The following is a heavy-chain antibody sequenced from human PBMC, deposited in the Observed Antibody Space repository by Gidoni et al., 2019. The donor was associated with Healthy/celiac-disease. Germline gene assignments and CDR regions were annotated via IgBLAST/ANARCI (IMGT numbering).Heavy chain of an antibody. CDR3: ARAPRNNRGFGWFGA. CDR2: ISYDGSNK. V-gene: IGHV3-30-3*01. D-gene: IGHD7-27*01. Sequence: QVQLVESGGGVVQPGRSLRLSCAASGFTFSSYAMHWVRQAPGKGLEWVAVISYDGSNKYYADSVKGRFTISRDNSKNTLYLQMNSLRAEDTAVYYCARAPRNNRGFGWFGAWGQGTLVTVSS. CDR1: GFTFSSYA. J-gene: IGHJ5*02.